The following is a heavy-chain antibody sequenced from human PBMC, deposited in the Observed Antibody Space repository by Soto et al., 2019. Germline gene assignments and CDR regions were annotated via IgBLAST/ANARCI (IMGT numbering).Heavy chain of an antibody. D-gene: IGHD2-15*01. CDR3: ATARPYCSGGSCYSGHYYYGMDV. Sequence: QVQLVQSGAEVKKPGASVKVSCKVSGYTLTELSMHWVRQAPGKGLEWMGGFDPEDGETIYAQKFQGRVTMTEDTSRDTADKDLSSLRSGDTGVYYCATARPYCSGGSCYSGHYYYGMDVWGQGTKVTVSS. CDR1: GYTLTELS. CDR2: FDPEDGET. V-gene: IGHV1-24*01. J-gene: IGHJ6*02.